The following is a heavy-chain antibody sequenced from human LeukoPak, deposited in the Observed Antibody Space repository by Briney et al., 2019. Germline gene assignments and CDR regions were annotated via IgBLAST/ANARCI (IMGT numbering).Heavy chain of an antibody. Sequence: GASVNVSFYSSASTFTANALHMDRQPPGPGHGLMGWITPSDGASYAQKLQGRVTMTTDTSANTSYMELRGLRSDDTAVYYCARDHGYCSITRCDRNWLDPWGQGTLVTVSS. CDR1: ASTFTANA. D-gene: IGHD2-2*03. CDR2: ITPSDGA. J-gene: IGHJ5*02. V-gene: IGHV1-18*04. CDR3: ARDHGYCSITRCDRNWLDP.